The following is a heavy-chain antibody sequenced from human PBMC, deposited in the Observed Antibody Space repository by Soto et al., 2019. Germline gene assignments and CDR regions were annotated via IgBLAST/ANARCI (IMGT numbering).Heavy chain of an antibody. V-gene: IGHV1-18*01. CDR3: ARGGTPIAY. CDR2: ISAYNDNT. Sequence: QVKLVQSGAEVKKPGASVKVSCKASGYTFTNFGISWVRQAPGQGLEWMGWISAYNDNTNYAQKLQGRDTITTDTSTSTAYMEVMSLRFDDTAVYYCARGGTPIAYWGQGTLVTVSS. J-gene: IGHJ4*02. CDR1: GYTFTNFG. D-gene: IGHD3-16*01.